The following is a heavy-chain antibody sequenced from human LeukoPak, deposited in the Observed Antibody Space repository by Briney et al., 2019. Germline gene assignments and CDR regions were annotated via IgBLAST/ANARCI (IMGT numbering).Heavy chain of an antibody. Sequence: SETLSLTCTVSGGSINGYYWSWIRQPPGKGLEWIGYIYYSGSTNYNPSLKSRVTISVDTSKNQFSLKLSSVTAADTAVYYCARGSSLGWFDPWGQGTLVTVSS. CDR2: IYYSGST. CDR1: GGSINGYY. V-gene: IGHV4-59*01. CDR3: ARGSSLGWFDP. J-gene: IGHJ5*02. D-gene: IGHD6-6*01.